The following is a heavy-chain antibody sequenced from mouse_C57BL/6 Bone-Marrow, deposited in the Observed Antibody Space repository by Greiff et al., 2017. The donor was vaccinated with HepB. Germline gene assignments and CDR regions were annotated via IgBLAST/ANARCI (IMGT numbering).Heavy chain of an antibody. D-gene: IGHD1-1*01. CDR1: GFTFSDYG. CDR2: ISNLAYSI. Sequence: EVNVVESGGGLVQPGGSLKLSCAASGFTFSDYGMAWVRQAPRTGPEWVAFISNLAYSIYYADTVTGPFTISRENAKNTLYLEMSSLRSEDTAMYYCARPYYYGSSYAMDYCGQETSVTVSS. CDR3: ARPYYYGSSYAMDY. V-gene: IGHV5-15*01. J-gene: IGHJ4*01.